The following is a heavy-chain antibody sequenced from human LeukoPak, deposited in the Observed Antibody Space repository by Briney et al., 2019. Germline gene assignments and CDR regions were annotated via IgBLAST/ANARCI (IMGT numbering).Heavy chain of an antibody. V-gene: IGHV4-59*01. CDR2: MYNRGST. Sequence: PSETLSLTCTVSGDSISNYYWSWIRQSPGKKLEWIGYMYNRGSTIYNPSLKSRVTISTDTSKNQFSLRLTSVTAADTAVYYCARAEKAVTGTLDYWGQETLIAVSS. CDR1: GDSISNYY. D-gene: IGHD6-19*01. CDR3: ARAEKAVTGTLDY. J-gene: IGHJ4*02.